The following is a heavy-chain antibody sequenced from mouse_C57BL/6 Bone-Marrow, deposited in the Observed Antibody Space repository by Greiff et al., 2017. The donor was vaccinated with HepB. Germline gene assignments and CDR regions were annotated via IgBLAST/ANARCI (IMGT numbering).Heavy chain of an antibody. Sequence: EVKVEESGGGLVQPGGSMKLSCAASGFTFSDAWMDWVRQSPEKGLEWVAEIRNKANNNATYYAEYVKGRFTISRDDSISSVYLQMNSLRAEDTGIYYCTGNYYLGSLFAYWGQGTLVTVSA. CDR3: TGNYYLGSLFAY. J-gene: IGHJ3*01. D-gene: IGHD6-1*01. CDR1: GFTFSDAW. CDR2: IRNKANNNAT. V-gene: IGHV6-6*01.